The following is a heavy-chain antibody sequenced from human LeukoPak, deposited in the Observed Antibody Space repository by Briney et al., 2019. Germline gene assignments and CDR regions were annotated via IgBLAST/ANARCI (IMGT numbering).Heavy chain of an antibody. D-gene: IGHD3-3*01. CDR3: ARGPYDFWSGYSYWYFDL. J-gene: IGHJ2*01. V-gene: IGHV4-34*01. CDR2: INHSGST. Sequence: SETLSLTCAVSGGSVSSGTYYWSWIRQPPGKGLEWIGEINHSGSTNYNPSLKSRVTISVDTSKNQFSLKLSSVTAADTAVYYCARGPYDFWSGYSYWYFDLWGRGTLVTVSS. CDR1: GGSVSSGTYY.